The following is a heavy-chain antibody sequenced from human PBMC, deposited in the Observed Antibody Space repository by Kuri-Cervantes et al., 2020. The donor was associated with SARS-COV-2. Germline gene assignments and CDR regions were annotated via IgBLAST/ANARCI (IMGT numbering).Heavy chain of an antibody. CDR1: GGSISSYY. J-gene: IGHJ4*02. V-gene: IGHV4-59*01. CDR2: IYYSGST. D-gene: IGHD3-3*01. Sequence: GPLRPSFTVSGGSISSYYWSWIRQPPGKGLEWIGYIYYSGSTNYNPSLKSRVTISVDTSKNQFSLKLSSVTAADTAVYYCARWPSRSGSIDYWGQGTLVTVSS. CDR3: ARWPSRSGSIDY.